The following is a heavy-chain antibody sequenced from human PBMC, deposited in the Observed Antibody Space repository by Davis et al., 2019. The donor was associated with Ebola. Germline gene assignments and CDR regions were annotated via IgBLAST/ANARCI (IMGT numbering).Heavy chain of an antibody. CDR1: GFSFGDYA. D-gene: IGHD2-21*01. Sequence: PGGSLRLSCAASGFSFGDYAMHWVRQAPGKGLEWVSGISWNSVTKGYADSVKGRFTISRDNTRDALYLQMNSLRAEDMALYYCAKAYYYYGMDVWGKGTTVTVSS. V-gene: IGHV3-9*03. CDR2: ISWNSVTK. CDR3: AKAYYYYGMDV. J-gene: IGHJ6*04.